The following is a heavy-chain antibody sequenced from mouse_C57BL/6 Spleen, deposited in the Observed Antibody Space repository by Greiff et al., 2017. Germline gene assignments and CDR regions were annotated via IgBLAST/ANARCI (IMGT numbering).Heavy chain of an antibody. CDR2: INPSTGGT. CDR3: ARVYGSSYFDY. D-gene: IGHD1-1*01. CDR1: GYSFTGYY. V-gene: IGHV1-42*01. Sequence: VQLQQSGPELVKPGASVKISCKASGYSFTGYYMNWVKQSPEKSLEWIGEINPSTGGTTYNQKFKAKATLTVDKSSSTAYMQLKSLTSEDSAVYYCARVYGSSYFDYWGQGTTLTVSS. J-gene: IGHJ2*01.